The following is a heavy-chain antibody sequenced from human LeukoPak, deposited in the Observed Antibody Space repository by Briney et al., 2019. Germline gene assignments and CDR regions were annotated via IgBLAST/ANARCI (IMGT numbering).Heavy chain of an antibody. V-gene: IGHV1-18*04. CDR2: ISAYNGNT. CDR1: GYTFTSYG. Sequence: ASVKVSCKASGYTFTSYGISWVRQAPGQGLEWMGWISAYNGNTNYAQELQGRVTMTTDTSTSTAYMELRSLRSDDTAVYYCARLVGSGSQLLPDYWGQGTLVTVSS. J-gene: IGHJ4*02. CDR3: ARLVGSGSQLLPDY. D-gene: IGHD2-15*01.